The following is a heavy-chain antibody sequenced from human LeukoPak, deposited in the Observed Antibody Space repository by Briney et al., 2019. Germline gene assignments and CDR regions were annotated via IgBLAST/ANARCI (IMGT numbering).Heavy chain of an antibody. CDR1: GGSVSSVGYD. V-gene: IGHV4-31*03. CDR3: ASASPPVYSSSFGR. Sequence: SDTLSLTCTVSGGSVSSVGYDWSWIRRHPGKGLEWIGYIYYSGSTYYNPSLKSRVTISVDTSKNQFSLKLSSVTAADTAVYYCASASPPVYSSSFGRWGQGTLVTVSS. D-gene: IGHD6-13*01. CDR2: IYYSGST. J-gene: IGHJ4*02.